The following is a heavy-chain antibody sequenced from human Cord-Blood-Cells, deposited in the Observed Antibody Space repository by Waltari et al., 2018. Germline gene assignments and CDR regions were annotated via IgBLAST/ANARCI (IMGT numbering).Heavy chain of an antibody. CDR1: GGSISSSSYS. Sequence: QLQLQESGPGLVKPSETLSLTCTVSGGSISSSSYSWGWIRQPPGKGLEWIGSIYYSGSTYYNPSLKSRVTISVDTSKTQFSLKLSSVTAADTAVYYCARALTAWYFDLWGRDTLVTVSS. CDR3: ARALTAWYFDL. CDR2: IYYSGST. J-gene: IGHJ2*01. V-gene: IGHV4-39*01. D-gene: IGHD7-27*01.